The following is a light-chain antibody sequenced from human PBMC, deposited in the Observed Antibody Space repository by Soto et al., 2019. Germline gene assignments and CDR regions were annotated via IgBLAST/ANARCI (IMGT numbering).Light chain of an antibody. J-gene: IGLJ3*02. CDR2: GNS. V-gene: IGLV1-40*01. CDR3: QSYDSSLSGWV. Sequence: QSVLTQPPSVSGAPGQRVTISCTGSSSNIGAGYDVHWYKHLPGTAPKLLIYGNSNRPSGVPDRFSGSKSGTSASLAITGLQAEDEADYYCQSYDSSLSGWVFGGGTKLTVL. CDR1: SSNIGAGYD.